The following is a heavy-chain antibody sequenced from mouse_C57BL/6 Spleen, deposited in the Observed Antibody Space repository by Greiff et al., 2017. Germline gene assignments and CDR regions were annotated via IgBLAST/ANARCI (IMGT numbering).Heavy chain of an antibody. CDR2: IYPGSGNT. J-gene: IGHJ2*01. Sequence: LQESGPELVKPGASVKISCKASGYSFTSYYIHWVKQRPGQGLEWIGWIYPGSGNTKYNEKFKGKATLTADTSSSTAYMQLSSLTSEDSAVYYCARGAQAYYFDYWGQGTTLTVSS. D-gene: IGHD3-2*02. CDR1: GYSFTSYY. V-gene: IGHV1-66*01. CDR3: ARGAQAYYFDY.